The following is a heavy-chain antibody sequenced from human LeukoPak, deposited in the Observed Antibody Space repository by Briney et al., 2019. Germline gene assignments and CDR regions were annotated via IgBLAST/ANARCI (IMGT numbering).Heavy chain of an antibody. V-gene: IGHV5-51*01. CDR1: GYSFSTYW. J-gene: IGHJ3*01. Sequence: GESLKISCKASGYSFSTYWIGWVRQVPGKGLEWMGIITAGTSETRYSPSFQGQVTISADKSISTAYLQWSSLKASDTAMYYCASPAGATVADSFDVWGQGTMVTVSS. CDR2: ITAGTSET. CDR3: ASPAGATVADSFDV. D-gene: IGHD1-26*01.